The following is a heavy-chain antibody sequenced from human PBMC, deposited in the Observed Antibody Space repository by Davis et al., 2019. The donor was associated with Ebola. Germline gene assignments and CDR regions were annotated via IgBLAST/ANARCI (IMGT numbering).Heavy chain of an antibody. CDR1: GDSIGSSSYY. D-gene: IGHD4-17*01. CDR3: ARGPTVINFDY. V-gene: IGHV4-39*01. CDR2: IYYSGST. J-gene: IGHJ4*02. Sequence: MPSETLSLTCTVSGDSIGSSSYYWGWIRQPPGKGLEWIGSIYYSGSTYYNPSLKSRVTISVDTVKNQFSLKLSSVTAADTAVYYCARGPTVINFDYWGQGTLVTVSS.